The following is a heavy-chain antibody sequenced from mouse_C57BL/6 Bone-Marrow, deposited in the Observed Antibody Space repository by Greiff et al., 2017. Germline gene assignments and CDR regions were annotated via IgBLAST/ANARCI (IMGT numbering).Heavy chain of an antibody. CDR3: ARRYDYGYYAMDY. J-gene: IGHJ4*01. Sequence: VQLKESGPELVKPGASVKISCKASGYSFTDYNMNWVKQSNGKSLEWIGVINPNYGTTSYNQKFKGKATLTVDQSSSTAYMQRNSLTSEDSAVYYCARRYDYGYYAMDYWGQGTSVTVSS. CDR1: GYSFTDYN. V-gene: IGHV1-39*01. CDR2: INPNYGTT. D-gene: IGHD2-4*01.